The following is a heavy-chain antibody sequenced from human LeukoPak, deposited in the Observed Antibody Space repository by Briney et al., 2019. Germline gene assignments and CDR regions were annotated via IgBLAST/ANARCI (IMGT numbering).Heavy chain of an antibody. CDR2: ISSSSSYI. CDR1: GFTFSSYS. D-gene: IGHD3-3*01. CDR3: ARDRIGRFLEWLLSAFDY. V-gene: IGHV3-21*01. J-gene: IGHJ4*02. Sequence: SGGSLRLSCAASGFTFSSYSMNWVRQAPGKGLEWVSSISSSSSYIYYADSVKGRFTISRDNAKNSLYLQMNSLRAEDTAVYYCARDRIGRFLEWLLSAFDYWGQGTLVTVSS.